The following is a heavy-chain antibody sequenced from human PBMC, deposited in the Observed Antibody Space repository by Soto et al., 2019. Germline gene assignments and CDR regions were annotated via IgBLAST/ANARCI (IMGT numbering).Heavy chain of an antibody. D-gene: IGHD3-3*01. CDR3: ASSRITIFGVVIMDYGMDV. Sequence: QLQLQESGSGLVKPSQTLSLTCAVSGGSTSSGGYSWSWIRQPPGKGLEWIGYIYHSGSTYYNPSLKSRVTISVDRSKNQFSLKLSSVTAADTAVYYCASSRITIFGVVIMDYGMDVWGQGTTVTVSS. J-gene: IGHJ6*02. CDR1: GGSTSSGGYS. CDR2: IYHSGST. V-gene: IGHV4-30-2*01.